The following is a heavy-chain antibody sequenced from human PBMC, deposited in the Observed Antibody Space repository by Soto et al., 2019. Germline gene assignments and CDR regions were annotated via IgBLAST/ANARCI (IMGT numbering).Heavy chain of an antibody. CDR3: ARALVRGLMDV. J-gene: IGHJ6*02. CDR1: GFTVSDNY. V-gene: IGHV3-66*01. D-gene: IGHD3-10*01. Sequence: EVQLVESGGGLVQPGGSRRLSCTASGFTVSDNYMSWVRQAAGKGLEWVSVIYSGGSTYYADSVEGRFTISRDNSKNMLYLQTNSLRAEDTAVYYCARALVRGLMDVWGQGTTVTVSS. CDR2: IYSGGST.